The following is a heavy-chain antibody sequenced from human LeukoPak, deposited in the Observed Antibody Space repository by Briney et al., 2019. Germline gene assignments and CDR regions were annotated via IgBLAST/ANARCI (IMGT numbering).Heavy chain of an antibody. CDR2: ISSSSSYI. J-gene: IGHJ4*02. V-gene: IGHV3-21*01. D-gene: IGHD1-26*01. CDR1: GFTFSSYS. Sequence: GGSLRLPCAASGFTFSSYSMNWVRQAPGKGLEWVSSISSSSSYIYYADSVKGRFTIFRDNAKNSLYLQMNSLRAEDTAVYYCARDRVGARGDYWGQGTLVTVSS. CDR3: ARDRVGARGDY.